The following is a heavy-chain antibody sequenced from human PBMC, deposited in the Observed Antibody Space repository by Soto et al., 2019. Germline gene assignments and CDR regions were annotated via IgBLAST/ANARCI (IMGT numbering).Heavy chain of an antibody. CDR3: ATETSTWGC. V-gene: IGHV3-7*05. J-gene: IGHJ4*02. CDR2: IKQDGSEK. Sequence: EVQLVESGGGLVQPGESLRLSCVASGFALSNYWINWVRKAPGKGLEWVANIKQDGSEKNYVDSVKGRFTISRDNARNSLYLQMHSLRAEDTAAYYCATETSTWGCWGQGTLVTVSS. D-gene: IGHD7-27*01. CDR1: GFALSNYW.